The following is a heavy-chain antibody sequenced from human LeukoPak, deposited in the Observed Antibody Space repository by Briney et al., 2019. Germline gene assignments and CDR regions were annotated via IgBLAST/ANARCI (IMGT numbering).Heavy chain of an antibody. J-gene: IGHJ5*02. CDR3: ARDAYYYDSSGYYSGWFDP. D-gene: IGHD3-22*01. CDR2: IYYSGST. V-gene: IGHV4-31*03. CDR1: GGSISSGGYY. Sequence: PQTLSLTCTVSGGSISSGGYYWSWIRQHPGKGLEWIGYIYYSGSTYYNPSLKSRVTISVDTSKNQFSLKLSSVTAADTAVYYCARDAYYYDSSGYYSGWFDPWGQGTLVTVSS.